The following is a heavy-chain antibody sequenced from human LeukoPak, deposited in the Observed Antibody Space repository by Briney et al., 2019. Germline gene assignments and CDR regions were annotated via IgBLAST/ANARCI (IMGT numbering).Heavy chain of an antibody. CDR1: GLPFSNHW. V-gene: IGHV3-7*01. D-gene: IGHD4-17*01. CDR2: INQDGSEK. Sequence: GGSLRLSCAVSGLPFSNHWVTWVRQAPGKRLERVANINQDGSEKYYVDSVKGRFSISRDNAKSSLYLQMNSLRVEETAMYFCAREGYGDYHIWGQGTTVTVSS. CDR3: AREGYGDYHI. J-gene: IGHJ3*02.